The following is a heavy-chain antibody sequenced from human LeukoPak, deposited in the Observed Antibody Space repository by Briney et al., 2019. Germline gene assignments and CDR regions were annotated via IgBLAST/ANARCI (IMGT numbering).Heavy chain of an antibody. CDR3: AREPYYYGSGSHMGNWFDP. J-gene: IGHJ5*02. Sequence: PGGSLRLSCAASGFTFSSYSMNWVRQAPGKGLEWVSYISSSSSTIYYADSVKGRFTISRENAKNSLYLQMNSLRAEDTAVYYCAREPYYYGSGSHMGNWFDPWGQGTLVTASS. V-gene: IGHV3-48*01. D-gene: IGHD3-10*01. CDR1: GFTFSSYS. CDR2: ISSSSSTI.